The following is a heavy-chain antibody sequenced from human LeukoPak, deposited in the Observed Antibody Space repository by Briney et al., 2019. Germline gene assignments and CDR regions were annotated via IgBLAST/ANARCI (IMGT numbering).Heavy chain of an antibody. CDR3: ARDLGPRGWSPDY. V-gene: IGHV3-53*01. CDR1: GFTFSSNY. Sequence: GGSLRLSCVVSGFTFSSNYMTWVRQAPGKGLEWVSVIYSGGSTYYADSVKGRFTISRDNSKNTLYLQMNSLRAEDTAVYYCARDLGPRGWSPDYWGQGTLVTVSS. D-gene: IGHD7-27*01. J-gene: IGHJ4*02. CDR2: IYSGGST.